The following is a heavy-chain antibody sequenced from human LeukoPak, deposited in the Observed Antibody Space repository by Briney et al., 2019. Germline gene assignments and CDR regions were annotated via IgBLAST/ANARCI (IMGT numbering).Heavy chain of an antibody. V-gene: IGHV4-31*03. CDR1: GGSISSGGFF. D-gene: IGHD2-15*01. Sequence: SETLPLTCTVSGGSISSGGFFWSWIRQHPVKGLEWIGYIHYSGDTSYNPSLKSRISISVDTSKTKFSLNVSSVTAADTALYYCTRGFHCSGGICYNHWGQGTLVTVSS. CDR2: IHYSGDT. CDR3: TRGFHCSGGICYNH. J-gene: IGHJ5*02.